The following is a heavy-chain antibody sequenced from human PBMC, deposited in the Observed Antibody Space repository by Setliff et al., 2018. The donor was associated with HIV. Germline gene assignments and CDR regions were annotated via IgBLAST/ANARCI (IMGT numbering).Heavy chain of an antibody. CDR2: IHYNEKT. CDR3: ASRVYYYDSNNFLREEGFDP. D-gene: IGHD3-22*01. V-gene: IGHV4-39*01. Sequence: PSETLSLTCTVSGGSASNSRYYWAWIRQPPGKGLEYIGSIHYNEKTYYNPSLKSRVTISIDTSKNQSSLNLTSVTAAYTAVYYCASRVYYYDSNNFLREEGFDPWGQGTLVTVSS. J-gene: IGHJ5*02. CDR1: GGSASNSRYY.